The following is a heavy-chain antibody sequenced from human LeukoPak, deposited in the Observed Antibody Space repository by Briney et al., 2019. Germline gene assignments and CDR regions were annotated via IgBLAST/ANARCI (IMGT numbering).Heavy chain of an antibody. CDR2: IKSKPDGGTT. V-gene: IGHV3-15*01. D-gene: IGHD2-8*01. Sequence: GGSLRLSCAASGFTFSNAWMSWVRQAPGKGLEWVGRIKSKPDGGTTDYAAPVKGRFTISRDDSKNTLYLQMNSLKTEDTAVYYCTNGRYYYYGMDVWGQGTTVTVSS. J-gene: IGHJ6*02. CDR1: GFTFSNAW. CDR3: TNGRYYYYGMDV.